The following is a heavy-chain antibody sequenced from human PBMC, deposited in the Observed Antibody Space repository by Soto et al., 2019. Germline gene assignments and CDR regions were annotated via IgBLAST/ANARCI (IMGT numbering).Heavy chain of an antibody. J-gene: IGHJ3*02. CDR2: IYYSGST. V-gene: IGHV4-39*01. CDR3: ARRHPAATTDAFDI. D-gene: IGHD2-15*01. Sequence: QLQLQESGPGLVKPSETLSLTCTVSGGSISSSSYYWGWIRQPPGKGLEWIGSIYYSGSTYYNPSLKRRVTISVDTSKNQFSLKLSSVTAADTAVYYCARRHPAATTDAFDIWGQGTMVTVSS. CDR1: GGSISSSSYY.